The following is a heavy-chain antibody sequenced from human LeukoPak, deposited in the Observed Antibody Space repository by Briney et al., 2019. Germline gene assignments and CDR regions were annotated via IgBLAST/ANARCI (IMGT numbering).Heavy chain of an antibody. CDR1: GFTFSSYA. CDR2: ISGSGGST. D-gene: IGHD3-10*01. CDR3: ANHLGFNVLLWFGELFYGMDV. V-gene: IGHV3-23*01. Sequence: PGGSLRLSCAASGFTFSSYAMSWVRQALGKGLEWVSAISGSGGSTYYADSVKGRFTISRDNSKNTLYLQMNSLRAEDTAVYYCANHLGFNVLLWFGELFYGMDVWGQGTTVTVSS. J-gene: IGHJ6*02.